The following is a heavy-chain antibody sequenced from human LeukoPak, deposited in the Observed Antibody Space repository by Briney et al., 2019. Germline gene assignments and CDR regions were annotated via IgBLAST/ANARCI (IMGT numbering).Heavy chain of an antibody. Sequence: ASVKVSFKASGYTFSCHYIHWVRQSPGQGLEWMGWINANNRGTSYAKKFQGRVSLTRDTSTNTAYMEGSRLRADDTALYFCARDRVPFYSSTFKDYYLQYGLDVWGQGTTVTVSS. V-gene: IGHV1-2*02. D-gene: IGHD6-19*01. CDR3: ARDRVPFYSSTFKDYYLQYGLDV. CDR1: GYTFSCHY. J-gene: IGHJ6*02. CDR2: INANNRGT.